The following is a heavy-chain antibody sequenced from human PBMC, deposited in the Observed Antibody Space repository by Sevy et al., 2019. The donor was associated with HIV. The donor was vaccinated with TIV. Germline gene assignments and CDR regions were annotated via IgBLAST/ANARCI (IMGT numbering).Heavy chain of an antibody. D-gene: IGHD3-10*01. J-gene: IGHJ4*02. CDR1: GYTFTTYG. CDR3: ARDSPFYYGAGRRVPLFDR. V-gene: IGHV1-18*04. CDR2: ISPYTGNT. Sequence: ASVKVSCKASGYTFTTYGISWIRQAPGQGLEWMGWISPYTGNTNYTQKFQDRVILTTDTSTSIGYMELRSLGSDDTAVYVCARDSPFYYGAGRRVPLFDRWGQGTLVTVSS.